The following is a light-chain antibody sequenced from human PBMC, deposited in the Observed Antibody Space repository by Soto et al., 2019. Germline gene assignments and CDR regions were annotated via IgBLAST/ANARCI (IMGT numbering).Light chain of an antibody. CDR1: QTISSY. CDR2: VTS. J-gene: IGKJ5*01. CDR3: QLSENLLIP. V-gene: IGKV1-39*02. Sequence: QRTQSTSSQSASGGDRVTITCXASQTISSYLNWYQQKPGEAPRLLIYVTSSWASGIPSRFSGSGSGTDFTLTIGSLQPEDFAGYYSQLSENLLIPFAEGTRLEIK.